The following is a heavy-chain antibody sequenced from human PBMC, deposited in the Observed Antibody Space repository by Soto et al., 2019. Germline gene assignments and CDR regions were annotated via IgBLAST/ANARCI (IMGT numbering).Heavy chain of an antibody. CDR3: AREQIGVAGSTYEC. CDR2: IWYDGSRT. V-gene: IGHV3-33*01. J-gene: IGHJ4*02. D-gene: IGHD6-19*01. Sequence: QVPLVESGGGVVQPGTSLRLSCAASGFTFSTYGMHWVRQAPGKELDWVALIWYDGSRTHYAESVKGRFIISRDNSNNTLFLQMNSLRVEDTAVYYCAREQIGVAGSTYECWGQGTLVTVSS. CDR1: GFTFSTYG.